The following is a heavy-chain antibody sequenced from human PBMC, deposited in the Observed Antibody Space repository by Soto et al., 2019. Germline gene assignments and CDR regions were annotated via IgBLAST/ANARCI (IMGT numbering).Heavy chain of an antibody. Sequence: SETLSLTCTVSGGSISSGDYYWGWIRQPPGKGLEWIGSIYYSGSTYYNPSLKSRVTISVDTSKNQFSLKLSSVTAADTAVYYCARQLSPYCSSTSCYKNWFDPWGQGTLVTVSS. V-gene: IGHV4-39*01. CDR1: GGSISSGDYY. D-gene: IGHD2-2*02. J-gene: IGHJ5*02. CDR3: ARQLSPYCSSTSCYKNWFDP. CDR2: IYYSGST.